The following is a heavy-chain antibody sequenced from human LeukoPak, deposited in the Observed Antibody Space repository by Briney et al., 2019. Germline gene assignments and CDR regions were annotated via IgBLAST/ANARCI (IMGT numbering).Heavy chain of an antibody. Sequence: GGSLRLSCTASGFTFGDYAMSWLRQAPAKGLEWVAHMNGDGSQIYYMDFVKGRFTISRDNAKNSLYLQMNGLRAEDTAVYYCVAWGNSGNSWGQGTMVIVSS. CDR2: MNGDGSQI. CDR1: GFTFGDYA. D-gene: IGHD1-26*01. CDR3: VAWGNSGNS. V-gene: IGHV3-7*01. J-gene: IGHJ3*01.